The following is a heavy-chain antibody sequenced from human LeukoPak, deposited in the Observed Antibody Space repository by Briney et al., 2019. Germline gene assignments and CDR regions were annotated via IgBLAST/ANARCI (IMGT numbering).Heavy chain of an antibody. V-gene: IGHV1-2*02. CDR3: ARSRWELDADY. D-gene: IGHD1-26*01. Sequence: ASVKVSCKASGYSFATKYMHWLRQAHGQGLEWMGWINPASGVTHYAQKFQGRVTMSRDTSITTAYMELTGLISDDTVIYYCARSRWELDADYWGQGTLVTVSS. CDR2: INPASGVT. J-gene: IGHJ4*02. CDR1: GYSFATKY.